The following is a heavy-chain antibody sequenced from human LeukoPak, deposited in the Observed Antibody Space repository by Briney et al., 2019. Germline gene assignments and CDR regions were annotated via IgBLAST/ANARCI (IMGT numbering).Heavy chain of an antibody. J-gene: IGHJ5*02. D-gene: IGHD2-15*01. Sequence: PSETLSLTCTVSGGSVSSGSYYWSWIRQPPGKGLEWIGYIYYSGSTNYNPSLKSRVTISVDTSKNQFSLKLSSVTAADTAVYYCARGLAQSWVGFDPWGQGTLVTVSS. V-gene: IGHV4-61*01. CDR1: GGSVSSGSYY. CDR3: ARGLAQSWVGFDP. CDR2: IYYSGST.